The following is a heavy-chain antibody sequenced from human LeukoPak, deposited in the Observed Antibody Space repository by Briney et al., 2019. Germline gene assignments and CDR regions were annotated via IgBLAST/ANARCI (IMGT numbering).Heavy chain of an antibody. CDR1: GYSFTSYW. D-gene: IGHD5/OR15-5a*01. CDR2: INPGDPDT. J-gene: IGHJ5*02. Sequence: GESLKISCKGSGYSFTSYWIGWVRQMPGKGLEWMGIINPGDPDTRYSPSFQGQVTISADKSISTAYLQWSSLKALDTAMYYCARLGLSWWFDPWGQGTLVTVSS. CDR3: ARLGLSWWFDP. V-gene: IGHV5-51*01.